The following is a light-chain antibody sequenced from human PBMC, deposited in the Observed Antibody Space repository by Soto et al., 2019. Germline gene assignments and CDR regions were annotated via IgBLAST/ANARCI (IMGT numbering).Light chain of an antibody. CDR2: GAS. V-gene: IGKV3-20*01. J-gene: IGKJ1*01. CDR3: QQYGSSPWT. CDR1: LSVSSSY. Sequence: EIVLMQSPGTLSLSPGEKATLSCRASLSVSSSYLAWYQQKPGQAPRLLIYGASSRATGIPDRFSGSGSGTDFTLTISRLEPEDFAVYYCQQYGSSPWTFGQGTKVEIK.